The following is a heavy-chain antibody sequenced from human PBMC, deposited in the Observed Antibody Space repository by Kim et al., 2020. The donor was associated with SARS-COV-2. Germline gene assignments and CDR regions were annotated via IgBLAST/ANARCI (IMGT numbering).Heavy chain of an antibody. D-gene: IGHD3-22*01. J-gene: IGHJ4*02. Sequence: KSRVTISVDKAKNQFSLKLSSVTAADTAVYYCARVGVYYYDSSGYPGVDYWGQGTLVTVSS. V-gene: IGHV4-4*02. CDR3: ARVGVYYYDSSGYPGVDY.